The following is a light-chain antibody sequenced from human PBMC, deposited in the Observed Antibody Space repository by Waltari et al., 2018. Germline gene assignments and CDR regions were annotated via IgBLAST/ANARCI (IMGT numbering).Light chain of an antibody. V-gene: IGKV1-9*01. Sequence: DIQFTQSPSFLSVSVGDRVTITCRASQGISSSLAWDQQKPGKAPKLLVYAASSLQSGVPSRFSGSGSGTEFTLTISSLQPEDFASYYCQQLSTYPLTIGGGTKVEIK. CDR1: QGISSS. CDR2: AAS. J-gene: IGKJ4*01. CDR3: QQLSTYPLT.